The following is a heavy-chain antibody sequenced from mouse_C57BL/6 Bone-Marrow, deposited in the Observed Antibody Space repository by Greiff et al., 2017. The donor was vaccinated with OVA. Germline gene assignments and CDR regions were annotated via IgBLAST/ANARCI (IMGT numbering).Heavy chain of an antibody. J-gene: IGHJ4*01. D-gene: IGHD2-4*01. CDR1: GYTFTEYT. CDR2: FYPGSGSI. V-gene: IGHV1-62-2*01. CDR3: ARHYDYSYYYAMDY. Sequence: VKLMESGAELVKPGASVKLSCKASGYTFTEYTIHWVKQRSGQGLEWIGWFYPGSGSIKYNERFKDKATLTADKSSSTVYIELSRFTSEDSAVYFCARHYDYSYYYAMDYWGQGTSVTVSS.